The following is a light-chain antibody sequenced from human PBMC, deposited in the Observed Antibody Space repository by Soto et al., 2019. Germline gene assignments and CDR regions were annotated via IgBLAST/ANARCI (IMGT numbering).Light chain of an antibody. J-gene: IGKJ5*01. CDR3: QQYGSPIT. CDR2: GAS. CDR1: QSVSSSC. Sequence: EIVLTQSPGTLSLSPGERDTISCKASQSVSSSCLAWYQQKPGQAPRLLIYGASSRATGIPDRFSGSVSGTDFTLTISRLEPEDFAVYYCQQYGSPITFGQGTRLEIK. V-gene: IGKV3-20*01.